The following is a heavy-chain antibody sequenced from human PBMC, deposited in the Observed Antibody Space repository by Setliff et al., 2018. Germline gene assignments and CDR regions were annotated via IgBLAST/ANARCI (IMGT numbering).Heavy chain of an antibody. CDR1: GFTSSSYG. CDR3: AKGGALLYYFDF. D-gene: IGHD2-15*01. J-gene: IGHJ4*02. V-gene: IGHV3-33*06. CDR2: IWYDGSNK. Sequence: GSLRLSCAASGFTSSSYGMHWVRQAPGKGLEWVAVIWYDGSNKYYADSVKGRFTISRDNSKNTVYLQMNSLRAEDTAVYYCAKGGALLYYFDFWGQGTLVTVSS.